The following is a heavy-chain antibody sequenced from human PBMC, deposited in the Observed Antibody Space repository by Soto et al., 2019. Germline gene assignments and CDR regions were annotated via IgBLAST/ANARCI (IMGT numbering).Heavy chain of an antibody. CDR1: GFTFSSYG. Sequence: GGSLRLSCAASGFTFSSYGMHWVRQAPGKGLEWVAVIWYDGSNKYYADSVKGRFTISRDNSKNTLYLQMNSLRAEDTAVYYCARDGIVGATLYYYYYGMDVWGQGTTVTVSS. J-gene: IGHJ6*02. V-gene: IGHV3-33*01. CDR3: ARDGIVGATLYYYYYGMDV. CDR2: IWYDGSNK. D-gene: IGHD1-26*01.